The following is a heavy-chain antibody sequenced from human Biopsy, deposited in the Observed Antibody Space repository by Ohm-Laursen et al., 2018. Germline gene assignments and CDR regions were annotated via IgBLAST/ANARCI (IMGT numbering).Heavy chain of an antibody. CDR1: GFSFSGYS. J-gene: IGHJ6*02. CDR2: IWYDGSNK. D-gene: IGHD6-13*01. CDR3: AKDRYPSSWHYFYGMDV. V-gene: IGHV3-33*03. Sequence: RSLRLSCAASGFSFSGYSMNWARQAPGKGLEWVAVIWYDGSNKYYADSVKGRFTISRGNAKDSLYLQMNSLRSEDTALYYCAKDRYPSSWHYFYGMDVWGQGTTVTVSS.